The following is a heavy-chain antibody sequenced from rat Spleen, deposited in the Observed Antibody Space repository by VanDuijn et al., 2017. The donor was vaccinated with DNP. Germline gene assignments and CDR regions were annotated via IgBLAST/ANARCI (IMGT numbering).Heavy chain of an antibody. D-gene: IGHD1-11*01. CDR2: IIYDGSST. Sequence: EVQLVESGGGLVRPGNSLRLSCAASGFIFSDYAMAWVRQSPKMGLEWVATIIYDGSSTFYRDSVTGRFTISRDFAKSTLYLQMDSLRSEDTATYYCATTTEGIVEFGFYYWGQGVMVTVSS. CDR1: GFIFSDYA. V-gene: IGHV5S10*01. J-gene: IGHJ2*01. CDR3: ATTTEGIVEFGFYY.